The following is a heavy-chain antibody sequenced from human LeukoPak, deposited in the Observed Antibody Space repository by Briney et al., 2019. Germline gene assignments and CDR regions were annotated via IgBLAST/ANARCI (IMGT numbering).Heavy chain of an antibody. J-gene: IGHJ6*03. D-gene: IGHD6-19*01. CDR3: ARGPLRRGESSGWYGNYYYYYMDV. CDR1: GGSFSGYY. Sequence: PSETLSLTCAVYGGSFSGYYWSWIRQPPGKGLEWIGEINHSGRTNYNPSLKSRVTISVDTSKNQFSLKLSSVTAADTAVYYCARGPLRRGESSGWYGNYYYYYMDVWGKGTTVTVSS. V-gene: IGHV4-34*01. CDR2: INHSGRT.